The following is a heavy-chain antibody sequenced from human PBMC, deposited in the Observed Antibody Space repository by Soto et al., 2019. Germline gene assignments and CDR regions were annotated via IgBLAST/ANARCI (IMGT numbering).Heavy chain of an antibody. V-gene: IGHV4-59*08. CDR2: IYYSGCT. Sequence: QVQLQESGPGLVKPSETLSLTCTVSGGSISSYYWSWIRQPPGKGLEWIGYIYYSGCTNYNPSLKSRVTISVDTSKNQFSLKLSSVTAADTAVYYCARRPPHYVWGSPNAFDIWGQGTMVTVSS. D-gene: IGHD3-16*01. CDR3: ARRPPHYVWGSPNAFDI. J-gene: IGHJ3*02. CDR1: GGSISSYY.